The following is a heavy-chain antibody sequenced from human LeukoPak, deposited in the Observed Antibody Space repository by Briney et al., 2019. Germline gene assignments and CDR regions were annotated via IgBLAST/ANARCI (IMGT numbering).Heavy chain of an antibody. V-gene: IGHV3-74*01. Sequence: QAGGSLRLSCAASGFIFSNYWMHWVRQAPGKGLVWVSRINSDGSSTSYADFAKGRFTISRDNAKNTLYLQMNSLRAEDTAVYYCARDDQYYYYYYMDVWGKGTTVTISS. D-gene: IGHD2-2*01. CDR3: ARDDQYYYYYYMDV. CDR2: INSDGSST. CDR1: GFIFSNYW. J-gene: IGHJ6*03.